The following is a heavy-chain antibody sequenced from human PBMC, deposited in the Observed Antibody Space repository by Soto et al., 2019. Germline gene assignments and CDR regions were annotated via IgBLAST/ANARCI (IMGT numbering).Heavy chain of an antibody. CDR2: INHSGST. CDR3: ARVTPGDFWSGYRLXY. D-gene: IGHD3-3*01. CDR1: GGSFSGYY. J-gene: IGHJ4*02. Sequence: SETLSLTCAVYGGSFSGYYWSWIRQPPGKGLEWIGEINHSGSTSYNPSLKSRVTISVDTSKNQFSLKLSSVTAADTAVYYCARVTPGDFWSGYRLXYWGQGTLVTVSS. V-gene: IGHV4-34*01.